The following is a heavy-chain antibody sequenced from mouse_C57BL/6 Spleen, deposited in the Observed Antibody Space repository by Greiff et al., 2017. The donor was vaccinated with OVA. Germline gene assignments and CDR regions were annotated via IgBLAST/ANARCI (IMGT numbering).Heavy chain of an antibody. CDR3: ARRYGSSTVYAMDY. J-gene: IGHJ4*01. D-gene: IGHD1-1*01. CDR1: GYTFTSYW. CDR2: IDPSDSYT. Sequence: QVQLQQSGAELVKPGASVKLSCKASGYTFTSYWMQWVKQRPGQGLEWIGEIDPSDSYTNYNQKFKGQATLTVDTSSSTAYMQLISLTSEDSAVYYCARRYGSSTVYAMDYWGQGTSVTVSS. V-gene: IGHV1-50*01.